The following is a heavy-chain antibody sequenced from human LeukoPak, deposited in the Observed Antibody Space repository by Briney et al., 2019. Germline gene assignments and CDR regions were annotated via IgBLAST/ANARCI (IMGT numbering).Heavy chain of an antibody. CDR1: GYPFDNFG. CDR3: ARDRLGGDLTGESLY. J-gene: IGHJ4*02. D-gene: IGHD4-17*01. Sequence: ASVKNSCKASGYPFDNFGLTWLRQAPGQGREWMGGISTYNGNTHYAQKYRGRLTTTTDTSTTTAYLELRSLKSEDTAVYYCARDRLGGDLTGESLYWGQGTLVTVSS. V-gene: IGHV1-18*01. CDR2: ISTYNGNT.